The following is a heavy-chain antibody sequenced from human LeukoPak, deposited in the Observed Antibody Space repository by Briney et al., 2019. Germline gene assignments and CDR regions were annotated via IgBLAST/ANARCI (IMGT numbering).Heavy chain of an antibody. CDR2: INSDGSST. Sequence: GGTLRLSCAASGFTFSSYWMHWVRQAPGKGLVWVSRINSDGSSTNYVGSVKGRFTISRDNAMNTLYLQMNSLRAEDTAVYYCARGGAVAGTKHYYYGMDVWGQGTTVTVSS. CDR3: ARGGAVAGTKHYYYGMDV. J-gene: IGHJ6*02. CDR1: GFTFSSYW. V-gene: IGHV3-74*01. D-gene: IGHD6-19*01.